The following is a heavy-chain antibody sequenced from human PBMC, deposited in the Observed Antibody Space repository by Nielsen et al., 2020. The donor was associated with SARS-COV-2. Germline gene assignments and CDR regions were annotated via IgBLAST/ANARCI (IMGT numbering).Heavy chain of an antibody. D-gene: IGHD1-26*01. Sequence: GESLKISCTASGFIFSSYAMHWVRQAPGKGLEWVAVISYDGSNKYYADSVKGRFTISRDNSKNTLYLQMNSLRAEDTAVYYCASPYSGSYYGYFQHWGQGTLVTVSS. V-gene: IGHV3-30-3*01. CDR3: ASPYSGSYYGYFQH. CDR2: ISYDGSNK. CDR1: GFIFSSYA. J-gene: IGHJ1*01.